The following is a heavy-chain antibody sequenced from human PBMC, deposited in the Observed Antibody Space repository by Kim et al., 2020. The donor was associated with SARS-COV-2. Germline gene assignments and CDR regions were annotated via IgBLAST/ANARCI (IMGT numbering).Heavy chain of an antibody. CDR2: ISSSSSYI. CDR1: GFTFSSYS. Sequence: GGSLRLSCAASGFTFSSYSMNWVRQAPGKGLEWVSSISSSSSYIYYADSVKGRFTISRDNAKNSLYLQMNSLRAEDTAVYYCARPFYYDSHPPTNDAFDIWGQGTMVTVSS. V-gene: IGHV3-21*01. J-gene: IGHJ3*02. CDR3: ARPFYYDSHPPTNDAFDI. D-gene: IGHD3-22*01.